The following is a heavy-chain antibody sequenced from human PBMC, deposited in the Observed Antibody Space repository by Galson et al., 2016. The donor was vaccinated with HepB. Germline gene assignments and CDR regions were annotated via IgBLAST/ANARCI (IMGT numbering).Heavy chain of an antibody. V-gene: IGHV4-4*02. D-gene: IGHD5-18*01. J-gene: IGHJ3*02. Sequence: SETLSLTCTVSGGSVSRNNWWSWVRQPPGKGLEWIGEIFHGGDTNYNPSLRSRVTISVDKSKNHVSLKLISVTAADTAIYYCASYLIQSWAGSDAFDTWGQGTMVTVSS. CDR3: ASYLIQSWAGSDAFDT. CDR2: IFHGGDT. CDR1: GGSVSRNNW.